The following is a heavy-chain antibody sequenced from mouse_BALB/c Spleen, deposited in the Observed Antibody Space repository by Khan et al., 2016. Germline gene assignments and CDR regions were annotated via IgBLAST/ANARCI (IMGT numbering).Heavy chain of an antibody. V-gene: IGHV1S136*01. J-gene: IGHJ4*01. D-gene: IGHD2-1*01. CDR2: INPFNDGT. Sequence: VQLKQSGPELVKPGASVKMSCKASGFTFISYVMHWVKQKPGQGLEWIGYINPFNDGTNYNENFKGQATLTSDKSSSTAYMDLSSLTSEYSAVYCCARSGNWSMDYWGQGTSVTVSA. CDR3: ARSGNWSMDY. CDR1: GFTFISYV.